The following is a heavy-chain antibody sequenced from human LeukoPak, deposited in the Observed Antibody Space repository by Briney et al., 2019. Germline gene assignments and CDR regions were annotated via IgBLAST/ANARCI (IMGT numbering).Heavy chain of an antibody. CDR3: ARVSVTGTLNFDY. Sequence: LETLSLTCTVSGGSVRSGSYYWSWIRQPPGKGLEWIGYIYYSGSTNYNPSLKSRVTISVDTSRNQFSLKLSSVTAADTAVYYCARVSVTGTLNFDYWGQGTLVTVSS. CDR1: GGSVRSGSYY. D-gene: IGHD6-19*01. V-gene: IGHV4-61*01. CDR2: IYYSGST. J-gene: IGHJ4*02.